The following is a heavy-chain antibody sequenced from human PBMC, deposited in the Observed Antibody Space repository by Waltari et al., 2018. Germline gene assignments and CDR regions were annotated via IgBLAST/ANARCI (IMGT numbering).Heavy chain of an antibody. CDR2: INPNSEST. Sequence: QVQLVQSGAEVKKPGASVKVXXXXXXXXFSDYYMHWVRQAPGQGLEWMGWINPNSESTKYAQKFQGRVTLTRDTSINTVYMELSSLRSDDTALYYCARDGSFDFWGQGTLVTVSS. V-gene: IGHV1-2*02. J-gene: IGHJ4*02. CDR1: XXXFSDYY. CDR3: ARDGSFDF.